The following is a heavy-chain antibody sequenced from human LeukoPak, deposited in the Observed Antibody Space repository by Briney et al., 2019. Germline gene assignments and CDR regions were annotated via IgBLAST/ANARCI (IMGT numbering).Heavy chain of an antibody. CDR1: GYTFTSYD. V-gene: IGHV1-8*03. CDR3: ARDGSYYDFWTRPLYYYYMDV. D-gene: IGHD3-3*01. J-gene: IGHJ6*03. CDR2: MNPNSGNT. Sequence: GASVKVSCKASGYTFTSYDINWVRQATGQGLEWMGWMNPNSGNTGYAQKFQGRVTITRNTSISTAYMELRSLRSDDTAVYYCARDGSYYDFWTRPLYYYYMDVWGKGTTVTVSS.